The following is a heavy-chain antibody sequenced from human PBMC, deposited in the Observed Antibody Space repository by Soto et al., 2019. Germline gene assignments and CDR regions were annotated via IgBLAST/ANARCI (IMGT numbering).Heavy chain of an antibody. J-gene: IGHJ6*02. V-gene: IGHV1-18*04. Sequence: SVNLSFKASAYTFTSYGISWVREAPGQGLEWMGWISAYNGNTNYAQKLQGRVTMTTDTFTSTAYMELRSLRSDDTAVYYCARLCSSTSCYVYYYYGMDVWGQGTTVTVSS. CDR3: ARLCSSTSCYVYYYYGMDV. D-gene: IGHD2-2*01. CDR1: AYTFTSYG. CDR2: ISAYNGNT.